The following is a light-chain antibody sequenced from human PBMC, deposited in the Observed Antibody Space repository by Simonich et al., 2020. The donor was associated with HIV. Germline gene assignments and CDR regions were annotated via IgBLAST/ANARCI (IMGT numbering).Light chain of an antibody. CDR2: KVS. CDR3: MQNIQLPPT. V-gene: IGKV2-30*01. J-gene: IGKJ3*01. Sequence: DVVMTQSPLSLPVTLGQPASISCRSSQSLVYSDGNTYLNWFQQRPGQSPRLLIYKVSNGDAGVPDRFSGSGSGTVFILKISRVEAEDVGVYYCMQNIQLPPTFGPGTKVDIK. CDR1: QSLVYSDGNTY.